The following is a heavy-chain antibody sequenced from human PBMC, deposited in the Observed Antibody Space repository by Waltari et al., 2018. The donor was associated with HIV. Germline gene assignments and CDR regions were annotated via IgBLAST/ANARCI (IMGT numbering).Heavy chain of an antibody. CDR2: ISYDGSNK. J-gene: IGHJ6*02. V-gene: IGHV3-30-3*01. D-gene: IGHD3-22*01. Sequence: GRSLRLSCAASGFTFSSYAMHWVRQAPGKGLEWVAVISYDGSNKYYADSVKGRFTISRDNSKNTLYLQMNSLRAEDTAVYYCARERVVREVVVDPYYGMDVWGQGTTVTVSS. CDR3: ARERVVREVVVDPYYGMDV. CDR1: GFTFSSYA.